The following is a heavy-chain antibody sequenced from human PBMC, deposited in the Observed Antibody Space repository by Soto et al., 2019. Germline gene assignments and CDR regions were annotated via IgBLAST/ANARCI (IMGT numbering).Heavy chain of an antibody. V-gene: IGHV3-33*01. J-gene: IGHJ4*02. CDR3: ARVRGQAVAGTDY. CDR1: GFTFSSYG. Sequence: QVQLVESGGGVAQPGGSLRLSCAASGFTFSSYGMHWVRQAPGRGREWVAVIWYDGSNKYYADSVKGRFTISRDNSKNTLYLQMNSLRAEDTAVYYCARVRGQAVAGTDYWGQGTLVTVSS. D-gene: IGHD6-19*01. CDR2: IWYDGSNK.